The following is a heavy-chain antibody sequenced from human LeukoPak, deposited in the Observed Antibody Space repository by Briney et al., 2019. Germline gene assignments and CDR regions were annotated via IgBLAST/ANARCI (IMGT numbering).Heavy chain of an antibody. D-gene: IGHD2-15*01. CDR2: ISGSGGST. V-gene: IGHV3-23*01. Sequence: GGSLRLSCAASGFTFSSYAMSWVRQAPGKGLEWVSAISGSGGSTYYADSVKGRFTISRDNSKNTLYLQMNSLRAEDTAVYYCAKGPPGYCSGGSCYSYDYWGQGTLVTVSS. J-gene: IGHJ4*02. CDR3: AKGPPGYCSGGSCYSYDY. CDR1: GFTFSSYA.